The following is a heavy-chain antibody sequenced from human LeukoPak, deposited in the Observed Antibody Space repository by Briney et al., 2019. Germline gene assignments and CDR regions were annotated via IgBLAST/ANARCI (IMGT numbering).Heavy chain of an antibody. J-gene: IGHJ5*02. CDR3: ARTDLYCSSTSCYSNWFDP. CDR2: ISGYNGNT. V-gene: IGHV1-18*01. D-gene: IGHD2-2*01. CDR1: GYTFTSYG. Sequence: ASVKVSCKASGYTFTSYGITWVRQAPGLGLEWMGWISGYNGNTNYAQKLQGRVTMTTDTSTSTAYMDLRGLRSDDTAVYYCARTDLYCSSTSCYSNWFDPWGQGTLVTVSS.